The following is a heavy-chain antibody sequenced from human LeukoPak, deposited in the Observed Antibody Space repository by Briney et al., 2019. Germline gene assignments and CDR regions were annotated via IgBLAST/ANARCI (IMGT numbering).Heavy chain of an antibody. CDR3: ARWDGSGRVYGMDV. D-gene: IGHD3-10*01. J-gene: IGHJ6*04. CDR2: IYHSGST. Sequence: PSETLSLTCAVSGYSISSGYYWGWIRQPPGKGLEWIGSIYHSGSTYYNPSLKSRVTILVDTSKNQFSLKLSSVTAADTAVYYCARWDGSGRVYGMDVWGKGTTVTVSS. V-gene: IGHV4-38-2*01. CDR1: GYSISSGYY.